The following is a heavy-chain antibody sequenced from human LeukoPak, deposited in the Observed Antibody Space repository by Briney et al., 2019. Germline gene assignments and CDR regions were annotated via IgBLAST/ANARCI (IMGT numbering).Heavy chain of an antibody. CDR3: ARGITVTTSLWPLRGSKQYYFDY. J-gene: IGHJ4*02. Sequence: GASVKVSCKASGYTFTGYYMHWVRQAPGQGLEWMGWMNPNSGNTGYAQKFQGRVTITRNTSISTAYMELSSLRSEDTAVYYCARGITVTTSLWPLRGSKQYYFDYWGQGTLVTVSS. V-gene: IGHV1-8*03. CDR2: MNPNSGNT. D-gene: IGHD4-17*01. CDR1: GYTFTGYY.